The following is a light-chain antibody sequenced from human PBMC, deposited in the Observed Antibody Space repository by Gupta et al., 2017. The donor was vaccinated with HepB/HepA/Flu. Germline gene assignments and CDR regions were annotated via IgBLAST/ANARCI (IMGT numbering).Light chain of an antibody. J-gene: IGLJ2*01. CDR1: SSNIGSNY. CDR2: RND. V-gene: IGLV1-47*01. CDR3: AAWDGSLSTVL. Sequence: QSVLNQPPSASGTPGQRVTISCSGSSSNIGSNYVSWYQQLPGTAPKLLIYRNDPRPSGVPDRFSGSKSGTSASLAISGLRSEDEADYYCAAWDGSLSTVLFGGGTKLTVL.